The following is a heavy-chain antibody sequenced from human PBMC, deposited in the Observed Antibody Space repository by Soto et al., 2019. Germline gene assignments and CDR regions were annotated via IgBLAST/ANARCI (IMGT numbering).Heavy chain of an antibody. J-gene: IGHJ6*02. CDR1: GGSISRSSYY. CDR3: ASYCGGDCYTFGYYYGMDV. CDR2: IYYSGST. V-gene: IGHV4-39*01. D-gene: IGHD2-21*02. Sequence: SSETLSLTCTVSGGSISRSSYYWGWIRQPPGKGLEWIGSIYYSGSTYYNPSLKSRVTISVNKSKKQISLKISSVTAADTAVYYCASYCGGDCYTFGYYYGMDVWGQGTTVTVSS.